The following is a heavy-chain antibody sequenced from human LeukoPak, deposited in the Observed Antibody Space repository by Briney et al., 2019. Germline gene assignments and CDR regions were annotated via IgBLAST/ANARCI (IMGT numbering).Heavy chain of an antibody. J-gene: IGHJ4*02. CDR3: ATRIAAAGTTNTFDY. CDR2: ISAYNGNT. V-gene: IGHV1-18*01. D-gene: IGHD6-13*01. Sequence: ASVKVSCKASGYTFTSYGISWVRRAPGQGLEWMGWISAYNGNTNYAQKLQGRVTMTTDTSTSTAYMELRSLRSDDTAVYYCATRIAAAGTTNTFDYWGQGTLVTVSS. CDR1: GYTFTSYG.